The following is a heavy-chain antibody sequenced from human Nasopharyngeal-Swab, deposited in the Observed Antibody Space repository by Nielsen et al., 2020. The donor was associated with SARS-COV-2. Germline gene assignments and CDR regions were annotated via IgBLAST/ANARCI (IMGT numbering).Heavy chain of an antibody. D-gene: IGHD2-2*01. V-gene: IGHV4-39*01. Sequence: WIRQPPGKGLEWIGSIYYSGSTYYNPSLKSRVTISVDTSKNQFSLKLSSVTAADTAVYYCARRPNCSSTNCSYYYYYMDVWGKGTTVTVSS. CDR2: IYYSGST. CDR3: ARRPNCSSTNCSYYYYYMDV. J-gene: IGHJ6*03.